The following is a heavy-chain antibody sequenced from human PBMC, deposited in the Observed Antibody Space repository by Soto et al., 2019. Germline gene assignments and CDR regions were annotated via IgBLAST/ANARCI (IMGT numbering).Heavy chain of an antibody. Sequence: QAQLEQSGAEVKKPGASVKVSCKSSGYTFSTFGISWVRQAPGQGLEWMGWISTYNGDANYAQRFQGRVTMTTDTSTSTTFMELRSLRSDDTAVYYCAREGPRPYYYYGMDVWGQGTTVTVSS. D-gene: IGHD6-6*01. CDR3: AREGPRPYYYYGMDV. J-gene: IGHJ6*02. CDR1: GYTFSTFG. V-gene: IGHV1-18*01. CDR2: ISTYNGDA.